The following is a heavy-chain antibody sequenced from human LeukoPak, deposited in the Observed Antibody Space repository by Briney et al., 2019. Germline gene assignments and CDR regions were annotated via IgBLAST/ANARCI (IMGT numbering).Heavy chain of an antibody. V-gene: IGHV3-48*01. Sequence: GGSLRLSCAASGFTFSSYDMNWVRQAPGKGLEWVSYISTISSTQYYADSVKGRFTISRDNAKNSLYLQMNSLRAEDTAVYYCAKGVEEQLVRGGIGYWGQGTLVTVSS. CDR1: GFTFSSYD. CDR3: AKGVEEQLVRGGIGY. J-gene: IGHJ4*02. D-gene: IGHD6-13*01. CDR2: ISTISSTQ.